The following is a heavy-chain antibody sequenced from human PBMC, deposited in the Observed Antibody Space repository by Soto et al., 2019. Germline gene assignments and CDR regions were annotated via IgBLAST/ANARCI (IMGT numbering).Heavy chain of an antibody. CDR2: IWYDGSNK. D-gene: IGHD3-10*02. J-gene: IGHJ6*02. Sequence: QVQLVESGGGVVQPGRSLRLSCAASGFTFSSYGMHWVRQAPGKGLEWVAVIWYDGSNKYYADSVKGRFTISRDNSKNTQYLKMNSLRADDPAVNYCARELGGITMLGGMDVWGQGTTVTVSS. CDR3: ARELGGITMLGGMDV. CDR1: GFTFSSYG. V-gene: IGHV3-33*01.